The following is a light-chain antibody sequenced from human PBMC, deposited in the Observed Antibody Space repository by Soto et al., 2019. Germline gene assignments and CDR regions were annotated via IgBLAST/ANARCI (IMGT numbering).Light chain of an antibody. CDR2: AAS. CDR1: QAVSTW. V-gene: IGKV1-12*01. CDR3: QQANSFPRT. J-gene: IGKJ4*01. Sequence: DIQMTQSPSFVSASVGDRVTITCRASQAVSTWLAWYQQKPGDAPKLLIYAASTLQSGVPSRFSGSGSGTDFTLTIRRLQPEDFATYYCQQANSFPRTFGGGTKVDIK.